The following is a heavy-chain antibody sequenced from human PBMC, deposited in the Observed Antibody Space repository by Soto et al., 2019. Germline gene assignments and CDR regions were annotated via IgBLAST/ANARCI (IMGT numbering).Heavy chain of an antibody. CDR3: ARTSGSGYPY. J-gene: IGHJ4*02. CDR2: ISSSSSTI. CDR1: GFTFSSYS. D-gene: IGHD3-3*01. Sequence: SLRLSCAASGFTFSSYSMNWVRQAPGKGLEWVSYISSSSSTIYYADSVKGRFTISRDNAKNSLYLQMNSLRAEDTAVYYCARTSGSGYPYWGQGTLVTVSS. V-gene: IGHV3-48*01.